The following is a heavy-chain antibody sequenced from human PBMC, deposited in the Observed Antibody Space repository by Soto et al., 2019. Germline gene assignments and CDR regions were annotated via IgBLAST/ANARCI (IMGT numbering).Heavy chain of an antibody. CDR2: ISSSGSTI. CDR3: ARTYYDFWSGSELYYYGMDV. Sequence: GGSLRLSCAASGFTFSDYYMSWIRQAPGKGLEWVSYISSSGSTIYYADSVKGRFTISRDNAKNSLYLQMNSLRAEDTAVCYCARTYYDFWSGSELYYYGMDVWGQGTTVTVSS. CDR1: GFTFSDYY. D-gene: IGHD3-3*01. V-gene: IGHV3-11*01. J-gene: IGHJ6*02.